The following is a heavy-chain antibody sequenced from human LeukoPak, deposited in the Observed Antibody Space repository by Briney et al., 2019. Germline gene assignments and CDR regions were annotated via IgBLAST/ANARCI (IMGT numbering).Heavy chain of an antibody. J-gene: IGHJ4*02. CDR1: GGSMSNYY. D-gene: IGHD2-15*01. Sequence: SETLSLTCTVSGGSMSNYYWSWIRQPAGKGLEWIGRIYSSGTTNYNPSLKSRVSMSVDPSKNQFSLKLTSVTAADTAVYYCARKYCSGGSCYYCDSWGQGTLVTVSS. V-gene: IGHV4-4*07. CDR3: ARKYCSGGSCYYCDS. CDR2: IYSSGTT.